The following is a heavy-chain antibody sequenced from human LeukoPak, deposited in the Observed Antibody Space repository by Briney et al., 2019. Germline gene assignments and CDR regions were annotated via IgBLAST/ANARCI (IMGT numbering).Heavy chain of an antibody. V-gene: IGHV1-18*01. CDR2: ISAYNGNT. CDR3: ARDPSRGVGATHFDY. J-gene: IGHJ4*02. Sequence: GASVKVSCKASGYTFTSYGISWVRQAPGQGLEWMGWISAYNGNTNYAQKLQGRVTMTTDTSTSTAYMELRSLRSDDTAVYYCARDPSRGVGATHFDYWGQGTLVTVSS. CDR1: GYTFTSYG. D-gene: IGHD1-26*01.